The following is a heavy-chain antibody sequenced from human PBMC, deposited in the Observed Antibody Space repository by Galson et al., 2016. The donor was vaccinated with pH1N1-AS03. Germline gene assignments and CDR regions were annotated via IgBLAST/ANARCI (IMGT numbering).Heavy chain of an antibody. J-gene: IGHJ6*02. D-gene: IGHD7-27*01. Sequence: SLRLSCAASGFTFNKYSMNWVRQAPGKGLEWVSSIRSRTNYIQDSDSVRGRFTISRDNAKNSLYLQMSSLRADDTAVYYCARGLPGDYGMDVWGQGTTVTVSS. V-gene: IGHV3-21*01. CDR2: IRSRTNYI. CDR1: GFTFNKYS. CDR3: ARGLPGDYGMDV.